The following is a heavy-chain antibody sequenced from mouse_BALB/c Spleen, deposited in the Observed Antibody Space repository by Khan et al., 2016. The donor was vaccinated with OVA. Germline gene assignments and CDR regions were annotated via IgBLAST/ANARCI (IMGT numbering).Heavy chain of an antibody. CDR3: TRSGYGGFAY. Sequence: QVQLQQSGAELVKPGASVKLSCKASGYTFTSYYLYWVKQRPGQGLEWIGGINPTNGGTNFNDRFKNRATLTIDKSSSTAYMQLSSLTSEDSAVYYCTRSGYGGFAYWGQETLVTVSA. D-gene: IGHD3-1*01. CDR1: GYTFTSYY. V-gene: IGHV1S81*02. J-gene: IGHJ3*01. CDR2: INPTNGGT.